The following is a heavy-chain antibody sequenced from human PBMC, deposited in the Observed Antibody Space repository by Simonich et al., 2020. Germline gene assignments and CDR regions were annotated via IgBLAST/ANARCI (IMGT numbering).Heavy chain of an antibody. CDR3: ARGGLGHWYFDL. D-gene: IGHD6-25*01. V-gene: IGHV1-2*02. J-gene: IGHJ2*01. Sequence: QVQLVQSGAEVKKPGASVKVSCKASGYTFTGYYLHWVRQAPGQGLEGMGWNNTHSGGTNYAQKFQGRVTMTRDTSISTADMELSRLRSDDTAVYYCARGGLGHWYFDLWGRGTLVTVSS. CDR1: GYTFTGYY. CDR2: NNTHSGGT.